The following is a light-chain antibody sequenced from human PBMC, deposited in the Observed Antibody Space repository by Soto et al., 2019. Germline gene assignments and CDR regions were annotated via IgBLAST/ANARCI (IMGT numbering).Light chain of an antibody. CDR2: DAS. V-gene: IGKV1-13*02. J-gene: IGKJ5*01. CDR1: QGIGNA. Sequence: AAQLTQSPSSLSASVGDRVTMSCRASQGIGNALAWYQQKPGKAPKVLIYDASSLKSGVPSRFSGSGSGTDFTLTISSLQPEDFATYYCQQFNSFPLTFGGGTRLEIK. CDR3: QQFNSFPLT.